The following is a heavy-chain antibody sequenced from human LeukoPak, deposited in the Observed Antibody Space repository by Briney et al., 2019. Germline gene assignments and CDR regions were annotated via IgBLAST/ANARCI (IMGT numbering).Heavy chain of an antibody. D-gene: IGHD6-13*01. CDR1: GFTFSNAW. J-gene: IGHJ4*02. CDR2: ISSSSSYI. V-gene: IGHV3-21*01. Sequence: GALRLSCAASGFTFSNAWMSWVRQAPGKGLEWVSSISSSSSYIYYADSVKGRFTISRDNAKNSLYPQMNSLRAEDTAVYYCAVGIAAAGTHYWGQGTLVTVSS. CDR3: AVGIAAAGTHY.